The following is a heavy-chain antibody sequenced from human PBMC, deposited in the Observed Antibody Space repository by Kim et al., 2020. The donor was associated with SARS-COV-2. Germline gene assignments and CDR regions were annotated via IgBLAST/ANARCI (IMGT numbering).Heavy chain of an antibody. D-gene: IGHD5-12*01. V-gene: IGHV4-39*01. J-gene: IGHJ4*02. CDR1: GGSISSSSYY. CDR3: ARWLQYGGNY. CDR2: IYYSGST. Sequence: SETLSLTCTVSGGSISSSSYYWGWIRQPPGKGLEWIGSIYYSGSTYYNPSLKSRVTISVDTSKNQFSLKLSSVTAADTAVYYCARWLQYGGNYWGQGTLVTVSS.